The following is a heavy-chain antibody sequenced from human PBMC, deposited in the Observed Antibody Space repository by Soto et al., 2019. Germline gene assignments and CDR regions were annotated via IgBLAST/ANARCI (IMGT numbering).Heavy chain of an antibody. CDR1: GGTFSNDA. CDR3: ATGLLTGNYGMDV. J-gene: IGHJ6*02. CDR2: IIPIFGTT. V-gene: IGHV1-69*01. D-gene: IGHD3-10*01. Sequence: QEQLVQAGAEVKKPGSSVRISCRASGGTFSNDAVSWVRQAPGQGLQWMGGIIPIFGTTHYAQKFQGRVTITADESTATAYMELRSVTYEDTAVYDCATGLLTGNYGMDVWGQGTAVTVSS.